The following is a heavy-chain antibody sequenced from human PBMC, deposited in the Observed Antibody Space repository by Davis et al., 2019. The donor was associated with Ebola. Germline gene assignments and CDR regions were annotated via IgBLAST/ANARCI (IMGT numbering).Heavy chain of an antibody. V-gene: IGHV1-18*01. J-gene: IGHJ5*02. Sequence: AASVKVSCKASGYTFRSYGISWVRQAPGQGLEWMGWINSHNGNTHYAQKLQGRVTMTRDTSTSTAYMALRSLRSDDTAVYYCARDQFQDYSNYAQVRFDPWGQGTLVTVS. CDR3: ARDQFQDYSNYAQVRFDP. D-gene: IGHD4-11*01. CDR1: GYTFRSYG. CDR2: INSHNGNT.